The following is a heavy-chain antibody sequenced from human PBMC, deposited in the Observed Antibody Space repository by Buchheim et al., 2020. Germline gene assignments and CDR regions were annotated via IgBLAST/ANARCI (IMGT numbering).Heavy chain of an antibody. CDR2: IDHDGSAT. D-gene: IGHD5-18*01. V-gene: IGHV3-74*01. J-gene: IGHJ4*02. CDR1: GFTFSSHW. Sequence: EVQLVESGGGLVQPGGSLRLSCAASGFTFSSHWMHWVRQAPGKGLVWVGRIDHDGSATTHAASVKGRFTISRDNAKNTLFLQMNSLRVEDTAVYYCARGGGIGAMDYWGQG. CDR3: ARGGGIGAMDY.